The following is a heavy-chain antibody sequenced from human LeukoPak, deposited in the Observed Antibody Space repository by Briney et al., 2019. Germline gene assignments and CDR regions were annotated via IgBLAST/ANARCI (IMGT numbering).Heavy chain of an antibody. CDR2: ITPIFGTA. CDR1: GGTFSSYA. J-gene: IGHJ4*02. D-gene: IGHD3-10*01. CDR3: ASHRDPVVKAGLTLSMVRGGLFDY. V-gene: IGHV1-69*13. Sequence: VASVKVSCKASGGTFSSYAISWVRQAPGQGLEWMGGITPIFGTANYAQKFQGRVTITADESTSTAYMELSSLRSEDTAVYYCASHRDPVVKAGLTLSMVRGGLFDYWGQGTLVTVSS.